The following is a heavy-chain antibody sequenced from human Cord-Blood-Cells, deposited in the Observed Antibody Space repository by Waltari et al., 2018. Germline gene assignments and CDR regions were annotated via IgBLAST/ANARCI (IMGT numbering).Heavy chain of an antibody. D-gene: IGHD5-18*01. CDR2: ISGSGGST. CDR1: GFTFSSYA. Sequence: QLLESGGGLVQPGGSLRLSCAASGFTFSSYAMSWVRQAPGKGLEWVSAISGSGGSTYYADSVKGRFTISRDNSKNTLYLQMNSLRAEDTAVYYCAKGGRYSYGYNSYFDYWGQGTLVTVSS. J-gene: IGHJ4*02. CDR3: AKGGRYSYGYNSYFDY. V-gene: IGHV3-23*01.